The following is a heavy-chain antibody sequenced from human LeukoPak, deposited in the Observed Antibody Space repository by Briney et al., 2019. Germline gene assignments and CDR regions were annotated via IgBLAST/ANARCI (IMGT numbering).Heavy chain of an antibody. D-gene: IGHD6-13*01. Sequence: GGSLRLSCAASGFTFSRYSMNWVRQAPGKGLEWVSYISSSSTIYYADSVKGRFTISRDNAKNSLYLQMNSLRAEDTAVYYCARESAAGRTPFDYWGQGTLVTVSS. CDR3: ARESAAGRTPFDY. J-gene: IGHJ4*02. CDR2: ISSSSTI. V-gene: IGHV3-48*01. CDR1: GFTFSRYS.